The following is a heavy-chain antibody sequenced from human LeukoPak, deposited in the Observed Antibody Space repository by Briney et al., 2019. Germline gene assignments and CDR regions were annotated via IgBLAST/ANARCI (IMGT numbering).Heavy chain of an antibody. Sequence: PGGSLRLSCAASGFTFSSYSMNWVRQAPGKGLEWVSSISSSSSYIYYADSVKGRFTISRDNSKNTLYLQMNSLRAEDTAVYYCARDRYYGSGSPGYNWFDPWGQGTLVTVSS. D-gene: IGHD3-10*01. CDR2: ISSSSSYI. CDR1: GFTFSSYS. V-gene: IGHV3-21*01. CDR3: ARDRYYGSGSPGYNWFDP. J-gene: IGHJ5*02.